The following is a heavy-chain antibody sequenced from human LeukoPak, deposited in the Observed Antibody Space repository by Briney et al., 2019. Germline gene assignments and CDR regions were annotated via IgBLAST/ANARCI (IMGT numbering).Heavy chain of an antibody. CDR3: ARDYGSGYDSLFHFDY. D-gene: IGHD5-12*01. J-gene: IGHJ4*02. CDR2: IYYSGST. V-gene: IGHV4-39*07. Sequence: PSETLSLTCTVSGGSISSSSYYWGWIRQPPGKGLEWIGSIYYSGSTYYNPSLKSRITISVDTSKNQFSLKLSSVTAADTAVYYCARDYGSGYDSLFHFDYWGQGTLVTVSS. CDR1: GGSISSSSYY.